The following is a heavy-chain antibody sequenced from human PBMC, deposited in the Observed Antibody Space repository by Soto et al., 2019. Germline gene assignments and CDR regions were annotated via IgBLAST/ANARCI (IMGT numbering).Heavy chain of an antibody. CDR3: ARAAVIAAAGYYYYGMDV. V-gene: IGHV3-30-3*01. CDR1: GFTFSSYA. J-gene: IGHJ6*02. CDR2: ISYDGSNK. D-gene: IGHD6-13*01. Sequence: GGSLRLSCAASGFTFSSYAMHWVRQAPGKGLEWVAVISYDGSNKYYADSVKGRFTISRDNSKNTLYLQMNSLRAEDTAVYYCARAAVIAAAGYYYYGMDVWGQGTTVTVSS.